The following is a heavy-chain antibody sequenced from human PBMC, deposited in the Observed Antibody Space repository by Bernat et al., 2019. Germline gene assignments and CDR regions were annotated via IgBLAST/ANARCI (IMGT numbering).Heavy chain of an antibody. D-gene: IGHD3-10*01. V-gene: IGHV3-23*01. J-gene: IGHJ5*02. CDR1: GFTFSSYA. CDR2: ISGSGGSP. CDR3: AKVGYYGSGSYYNQRNWFDP. Sequence: EVQLLESGGGLVQPGGSLRLSCAASGFTFSSYAISWVRQAPGKGLEWVSAISGSGGSPYYADSVKGRFTISRDNSKNTLYLQMNSLRAEDTAVYYCAKVGYYGSGSYYNQRNWFDPWGQGTLVTVSS.